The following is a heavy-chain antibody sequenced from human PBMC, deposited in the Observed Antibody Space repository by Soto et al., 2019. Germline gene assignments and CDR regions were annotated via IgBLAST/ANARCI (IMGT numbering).Heavy chain of an antibody. CDR1: GFTFSSYA. V-gene: IGHV3-23*01. D-gene: IGHD6-13*01. J-gene: IGHJ6*03. CDR2: ISGSGGST. Sequence: GGSLRLSCAASGFTFSSYAMSWVRQAPGKGLEWVSAISGSGGSTYYADSVKGRFTISRDNSKNTLYLQMNSLRAEDTAVYYCAKCAAAAGSLVAPQYEPPYYYYYMDVWGKGTTVTVSS. CDR3: AKCAAAAGSLVAPQYEPPYYYYYMDV.